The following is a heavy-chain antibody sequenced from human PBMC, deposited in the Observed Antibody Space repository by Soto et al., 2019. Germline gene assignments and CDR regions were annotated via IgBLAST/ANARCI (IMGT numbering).Heavy chain of an antibody. Sequence: GGSLRLSCAASGFTFSNYAMFWVRQAPGKGLEWVSGISGNGDNTYYADSVEGRFTISRDNSKNTLYLEMNSLRAEDTAVYYCAKSADTAMVNSDYWGQGTLVTVSS. CDR1: GFTFSNYA. V-gene: IGHV3-23*01. D-gene: IGHD5-18*01. CDR3: AKSADTAMVNSDY. J-gene: IGHJ4*02. CDR2: ISGNGDNT.